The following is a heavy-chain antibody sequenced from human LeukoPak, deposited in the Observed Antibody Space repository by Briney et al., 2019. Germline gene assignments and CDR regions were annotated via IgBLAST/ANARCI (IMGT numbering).Heavy chain of an antibody. Sequence: ASVKVSCKASGYTFTSYGISWVRQAPGQGLEWMGWISGYNGNTNYAQKLQGRVTMTTDTSTSTAYMELRSLRSDDTAVYYCASLGFGETNPDYWGHGTLATVSS. J-gene: IGHJ4*01. D-gene: IGHD3-10*01. CDR3: ASLGFGETNPDY. CDR2: ISGYNGNT. V-gene: IGHV1-18*01. CDR1: GYTFTSYG.